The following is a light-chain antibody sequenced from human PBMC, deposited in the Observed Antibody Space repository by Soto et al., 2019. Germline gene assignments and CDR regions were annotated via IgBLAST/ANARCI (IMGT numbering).Light chain of an antibody. CDR2: EVS. V-gene: IGLV2-8*01. CDR3: SSYAGTNNFYV. Sequence: QSALAQPASVSGSPGQSITISCAGTGSDVGAYNLVSWYQQHPGKAPKLIIFEVSNRPSGVPDRFSGSKSVNTASLAVSGLQPEDEADYYCSSYAGTNNFYVFGTGTKVTVL. J-gene: IGLJ1*01. CDR1: GSDVGAYNL.